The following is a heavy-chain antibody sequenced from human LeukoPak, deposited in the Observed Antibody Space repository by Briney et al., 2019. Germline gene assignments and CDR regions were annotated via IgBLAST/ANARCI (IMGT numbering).Heavy chain of an antibody. Sequence: SETLSLTCAVYGGSFSGYYWSWIRQPPGKGLEWIGEINHSGSTNYNPSLKSRVTISVDTSKNQFSLKLSSVTAADTAVYYCARVTSSPAGTGLYYWGQGTLVTVSS. CDR1: GGSFSGYY. CDR2: INHSGST. J-gene: IGHJ4*02. D-gene: IGHD6-13*01. CDR3: ARVTSSPAGTGLYY. V-gene: IGHV4-34*01.